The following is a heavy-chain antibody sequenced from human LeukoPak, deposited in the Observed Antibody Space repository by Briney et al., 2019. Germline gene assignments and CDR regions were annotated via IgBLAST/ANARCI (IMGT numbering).Heavy chain of an antibody. CDR2: LSGSGGYT. J-gene: IGHJ4*02. D-gene: IGHD3-3*01. CDR3: AKDRSDFWSGYYAFDY. Sequence: GGSLRLSCAASGFTFSSYAMSWVRQAPGKGLEWVSALSGSGGYTYYGDSVKGRFTISRDNSKSTLYLQMNSLRAEDTAVYYCAKDRSDFWSGYYAFDYWGQGTLVTVSS. CDR1: GFTFSSYA. V-gene: IGHV3-23*01.